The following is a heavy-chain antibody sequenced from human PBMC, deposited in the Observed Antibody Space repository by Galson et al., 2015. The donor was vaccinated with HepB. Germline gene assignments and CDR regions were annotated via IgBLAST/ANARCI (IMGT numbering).Heavy chain of an antibody. V-gene: IGHV3-66*01. CDR1: GLTVSSNY. J-gene: IGHJ6*02. Sequence: SLRLSCAASGLTVSSNYMTWVRQAPGKGLEWVSSIYSDGVTYYTDSVKGRFTIPRDTSKNHLYLQMNNLRGEDTAVYFCARDRATFSCDSGGFCGYYGLDVWGQGITVAVSS. CDR3: ARDRATFSCDSGGFCGYYGLDV. CDR2: IYSDGVT. D-gene: IGHD2-15*01.